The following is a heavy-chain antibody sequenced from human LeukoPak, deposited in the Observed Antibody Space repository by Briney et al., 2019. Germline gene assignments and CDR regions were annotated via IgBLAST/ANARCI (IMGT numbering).Heavy chain of an antibody. CDR2: IRSKAYGGTT. Sequence: PGGSLRLSCTASGFTFGDYAMSWVRQAPGKGLEWVGFIRSKAYGGTTEYAASVKGRFTISRDDSKSIAYLQMNSLKTEDTAVYYCTRDIPTYYYDSSARWGQGTLVTVSS. CDR3: TRDIPTYYYDSSAR. CDR1: GFTFGDYA. D-gene: IGHD3-22*01. V-gene: IGHV3-49*04. J-gene: IGHJ4*02.